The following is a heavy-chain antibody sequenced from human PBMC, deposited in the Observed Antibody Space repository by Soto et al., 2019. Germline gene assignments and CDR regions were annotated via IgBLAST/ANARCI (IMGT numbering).Heavy chain of an antibody. CDR3: ATYRPNDSSGYYQFDY. D-gene: IGHD3-22*01. CDR1: GGTFSSYA. J-gene: IGHJ4*02. V-gene: IGHV1-69*13. Sequence: ASVKVSCKASGGTFSSYAISWVRQAPGQGLEWMGGIIPIFGTANYAQKFQGRVTITADESTSTAYMELSSLRSEDTAVYYCATYRPNDSSGYYQFDYWGQGTLVTVSS. CDR2: IIPIFGTA.